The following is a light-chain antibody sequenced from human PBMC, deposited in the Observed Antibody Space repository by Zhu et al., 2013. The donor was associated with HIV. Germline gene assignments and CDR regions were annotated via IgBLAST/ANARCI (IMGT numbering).Light chain of an antibody. Sequence: DIQMTQSPSTLSPSVGDRVTISCRASQDISNWVAWYQQKVGKAPKLLIYKASILEGGVPSRFSGSQLGTEFTLTISGLQPDDSAIYFCQQYDVFPWTFGQGTKVEIK. CDR1: QDISNW. V-gene: IGKV1-5*03. CDR3: QQYDVFPWT. J-gene: IGKJ1*01. CDR2: KAS.